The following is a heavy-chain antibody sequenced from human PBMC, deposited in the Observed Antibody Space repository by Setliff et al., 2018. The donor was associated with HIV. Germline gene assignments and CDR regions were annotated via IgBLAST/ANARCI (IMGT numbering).Heavy chain of an antibody. CDR2: VLYNGGT. D-gene: IGHD6-19*01. CDR3: ARGRKKTLAVSGTRYFDF. CDR1: GFTFSTHG. V-gene: IGHV4-34*01. Sequence: GSLRLSCAASGFTFSTHGMHWVRQAPGKGLEWIGEVLYNGGTRYNPSLENRVSMSVDTSKNQFSLKLSSVTAADLVVYYCARGRKKTLAVSGTRYFDFWGQGTLVTVSS. J-gene: IGHJ4*02.